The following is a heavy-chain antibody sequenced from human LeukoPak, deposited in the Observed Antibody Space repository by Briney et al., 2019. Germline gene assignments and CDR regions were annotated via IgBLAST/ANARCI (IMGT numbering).Heavy chain of an antibody. J-gene: IGHJ6*03. CDR1: GFTFSSYG. Sequence: PGGSLRLSCAASGFTFSSYGMHWVRQAPGKGLEWVAVIWYDGSNKYYADSVKGRFTISGDNSKNTLYLQMNSLRAEDTAVYYCARDSGNSVMDVWGKGTTVTVSS. D-gene: IGHD4-23*01. CDR3: ARDSGNSVMDV. V-gene: IGHV3-33*01. CDR2: IWYDGSNK.